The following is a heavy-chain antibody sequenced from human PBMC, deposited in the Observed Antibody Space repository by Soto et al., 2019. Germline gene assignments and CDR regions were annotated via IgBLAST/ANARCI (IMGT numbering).Heavy chain of an antibody. V-gene: IGHV4-39*01. J-gene: IGHJ4*02. CDR2: IYYSWST. D-gene: IGHD6-6*01. Sequence: SETLSLTCTVSGGSISSSSYYWGWIRQPPGKGLEWIGSIYYSWSTYYNPSLKSLVTISVDTPKNQFSLKLSSGTAADTAVYYCARAEYSSSSYFDYWGQGTLVTVSS. CDR3: ARAEYSSSSYFDY. CDR1: GGSISSSSYY.